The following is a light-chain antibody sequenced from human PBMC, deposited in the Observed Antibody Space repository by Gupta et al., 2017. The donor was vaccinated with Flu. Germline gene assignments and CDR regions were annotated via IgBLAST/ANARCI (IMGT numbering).Light chain of an antibody. CDR1: QTLTTR. Sequence: EIVMTQSPATVSVSPVERATLSCRASQTLTTRLAWYQQKPGRAPRLLIYDASTRATGIPARFSGGASETEFTLTISILHSEDFTIYYCQQDNYWAITFGRGTTVEMK. V-gene: IGKV3-15*01. CDR3: QQDNYWAIT. J-gene: IGKJ4*01. CDR2: DAS.